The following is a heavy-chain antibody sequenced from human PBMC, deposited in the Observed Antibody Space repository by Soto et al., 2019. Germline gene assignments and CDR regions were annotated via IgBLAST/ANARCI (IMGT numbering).Heavy chain of an antibody. D-gene: IGHD5-18*01. V-gene: IGHV1-46*02. CDR2: INPTEGRT. CDR1: GYPFNSYH. CDR3: ARGREISFGYNWFDP. J-gene: IGHJ5*02. Sequence: QVQLVQSGAEVRKPGASVKLCCQTSGYPFNSYHMHWVRQAPGQGLEWMGVINPTEGRTRYSQKFQDRVTMTRDTSTSTVYMELSSLRSEDTAMYFCARGREISFGYNWFDPWGQGTRVTVSS.